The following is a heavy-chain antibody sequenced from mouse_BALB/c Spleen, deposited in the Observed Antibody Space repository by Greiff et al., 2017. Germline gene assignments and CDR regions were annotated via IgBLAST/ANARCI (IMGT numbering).Heavy chain of an antibody. Sequence: VQLQQSGTVLARPGASVKMSCKASGYTFTSYWMHWVKQRPGQGLEWIGAIYPGNSDTSYNQKFKGKAKLTAFTATSTAYMELSSLTNEDSAVYYCTRALYGNLFADWGQGTLVTVSA. J-gene: IGHJ3*01. CDR1: GYTFTSYW. D-gene: IGHD2-1*01. CDR2: IYPGNSDT. CDR3: TRALYGNLFAD. V-gene: IGHV1-5*01.